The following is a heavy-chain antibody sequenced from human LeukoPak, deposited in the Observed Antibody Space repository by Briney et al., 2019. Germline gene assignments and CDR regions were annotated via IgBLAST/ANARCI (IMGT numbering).Heavy chain of an antibody. CDR1: GFTLSSYG. V-gene: IGHV3-33*01. Sequence: PGGSLRLSCAASGFTLSSYGMQCVRQAPGKGLEWVAAIWNDGSEKYYADSVKGRFTISRDNSKNTLYLQMNSLRAEDTAVYYCARDVSSGYLGFDYWGQGTLVTVSS. D-gene: IGHD3-22*01. CDR2: IWNDGSEK. J-gene: IGHJ4*02. CDR3: ARDVSSGYLGFDY.